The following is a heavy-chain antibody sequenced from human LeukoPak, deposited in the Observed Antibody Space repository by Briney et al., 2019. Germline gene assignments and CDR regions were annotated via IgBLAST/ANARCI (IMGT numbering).Heavy chain of an antibody. CDR1: GFTFSSYW. J-gene: IGHJ4*02. D-gene: IGHD6-13*01. CDR3: ARVGTAEGTLEDY. Sequence: GGSLRLSCAASGFTFSSYWMSWVRQPPGKGLEWVANIKHDGSEKYYVDSVKGRFTISRDNAKNSLYLQMNSLRAEDTAVYYCARVGTAEGTLEDYWGQGTLVTVSS. V-gene: IGHV3-7*01. CDR2: IKHDGSEK.